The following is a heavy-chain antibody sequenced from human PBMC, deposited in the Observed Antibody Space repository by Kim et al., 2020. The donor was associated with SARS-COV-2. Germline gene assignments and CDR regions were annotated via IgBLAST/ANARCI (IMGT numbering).Heavy chain of an antibody. V-gene: IGHV1-8*01. CDR2: VNPASGNT. D-gene: IGHD3-10*01. CDR1: GYTFTSYD. CDR3: ARGKVAGSGTNDYFDY. Sequence: ASVKVSCKASGYTFTSYDINWVRQATGQGLEWMGWVNPASGNTGYAQKFQGGITMTRNTSISTAYMELSSLRSEDTAVYYCARGKVAGSGTNDYFDYWGQGTLVTVSS. J-gene: IGHJ4*02.